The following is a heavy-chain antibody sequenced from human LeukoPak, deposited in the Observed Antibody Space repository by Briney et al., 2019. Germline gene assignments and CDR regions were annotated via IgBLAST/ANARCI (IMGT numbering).Heavy chain of an antibody. V-gene: IGHV3-30*02. D-gene: IGHD5-18*01. Sequence: GGSLRLSCAASGFTFSSYGMHWVRQAPGKGLEWVAFIRYDGSNKYYADSVKGRFTISRDNSKNTLYLQMNSLRAEDTAVYYCAKDGISGYSYASGYYYYYMDVWGKGTTVTVSS. CDR3: AKDGISGYSYASGYYYYYMDV. J-gene: IGHJ6*03. CDR1: GFTFSSYG. CDR2: IRYDGSNK.